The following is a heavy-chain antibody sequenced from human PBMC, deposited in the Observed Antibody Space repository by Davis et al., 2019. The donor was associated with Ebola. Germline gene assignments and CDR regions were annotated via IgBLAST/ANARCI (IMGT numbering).Heavy chain of an antibody. CDR2: IYYSGST. CDR3: ARHERDDYGDYVVNYYYYGMDV. J-gene: IGHJ6*02. Sequence: SETLSLTCTVPGGSISSYYWSWIRQPPGKGLEWIGYIYYSGSTNYNPSLKSRVTISVDTSKNQFSLKLSSVTAADTAVYYCARHERDDYGDYVVNYYYYGMDVWGQGTTVTVSS. V-gene: IGHV4-59*01. CDR1: GGSISSYY. D-gene: IGHD4-17*01.